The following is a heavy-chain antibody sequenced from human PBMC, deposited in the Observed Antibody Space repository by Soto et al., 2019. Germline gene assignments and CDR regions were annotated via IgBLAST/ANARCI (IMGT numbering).Heavy chain of an antibody. CDR2: IYYSGST. CDR3: ARANGSVSYGYYYGMDV. J-gene: IGHJ6*02. D-gene: IGHD3-10*01. Sequence: SETLSLTCTVSGGSISSGDYYSSSIRQPPGKGLEWIGSIYYSGSTYYNPSLKSRVTISVDTSKNQFSLTLSSVTAADAAVYFCARANGSVSYGYYYGMDVWGQGTKVTVYS. V-gene: IGHV4-30-4*01. CDR1: GGSISSGDYY.